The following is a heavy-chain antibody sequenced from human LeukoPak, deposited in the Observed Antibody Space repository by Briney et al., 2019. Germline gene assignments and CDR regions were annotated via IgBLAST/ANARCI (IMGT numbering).Heavy chain of an antibody. CDR1: GGSISSGGYY. J-gene: IGHJ4*02. V-gene: IGHV4-61*08. Sequence: SETLSLTCTVSGGSISSGGYYWSWIRQHPGKGLEWIGYIYYSGNAIYNPSLKSRVTISVDTSKNQFSLKLSSVTAADTAVYYCARRSYGDYSFDYWGQGTLVTVSS. D-gene: IGHD4-17*01. CDR3: ARRSYGDYSFDY. CDR2: IYYSGNA.